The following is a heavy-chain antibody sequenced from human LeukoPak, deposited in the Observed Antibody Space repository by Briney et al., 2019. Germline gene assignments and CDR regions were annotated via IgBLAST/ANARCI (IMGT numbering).Heavy chain of an antibody. CDR1: GGSISSSSYY. CDR2: IYYSGRT. CDR3: ARARRSYYFDY. Sequence: SETLSLTCAVSGGSISSSSYYWGWNRQSPGKGLEWIGSIYYSGRTYYNPSLKSRVTISIDTSKSQIFLKLSSVTAADTAVYYCARARRSYYFDYWGQGTLVTVSS. J-gene: IGHJ4*02. V-gene: IGHV4-39*07. D-gene: IGHD3-16*01.